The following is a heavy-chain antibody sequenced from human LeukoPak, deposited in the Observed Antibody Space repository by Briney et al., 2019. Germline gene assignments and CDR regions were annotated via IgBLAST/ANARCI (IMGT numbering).Heavy chain of an antibody. V-gene: IGHV1-8*01. CDR3: ARGSGPYYYYYMDV. CDR2: MHPNSGNT. J-gene: IGHJ6*03. CDR1: GYTFTSYD. Sequence: ASVKVSCKASGYTFTSYDINWVRQATGQGLEWMGWMHPNSGNTGYAQKFQGRVTMTRNTSISTAYMELSSLRSEDTAVYYCARGSGPYYYYYMDVWGKGTTVTVSS. D-gene: IGHD6-19*01.